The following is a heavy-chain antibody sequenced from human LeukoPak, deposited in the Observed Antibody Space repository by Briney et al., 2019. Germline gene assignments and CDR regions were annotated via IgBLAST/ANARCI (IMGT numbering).Heavy chain of an antibody. V-gene: IGHV3-23*01. CDR3: AKDGADSYEYYFDY. Sequence: GGTLRLSCAASGFTFSSYGMSWVRQAPGKGLEWVSAISGSGGSTYYADSAKGRFTISRDNSKNTLYLQMNSLRAEDTAVYYCAKDGADSYEYYFDYWGQGTLVTVSS. D-gene: IGHD2-21*01. J-gene: IGHJ4*02. CDR1: GFTFSSYG. CDR2: ISGSGGST.